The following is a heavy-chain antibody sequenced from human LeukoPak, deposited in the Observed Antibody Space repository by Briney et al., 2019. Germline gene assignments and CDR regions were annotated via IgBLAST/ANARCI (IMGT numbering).Heavy chain of an antibody. J-gene: IGHJ5*02. CDR2: IYYSGST. Sequence: SQTLSLTCTVSGGSISSGGYYWSWIRQHPGKGLEWIGYIYYSGSTYYNPSLKSRVTISVDTSKNQFSLKLSSVTAADTAVYYCARDKNIFSNLFDPWGQGTLVTVSS. CDR3: ARDKNIFSNLFDP. CDR1: GGSISSGGYY. V-gene: IGHV4-31*03.